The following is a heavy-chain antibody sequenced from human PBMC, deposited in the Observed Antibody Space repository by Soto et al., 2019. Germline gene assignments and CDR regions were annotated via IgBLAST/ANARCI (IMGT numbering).Heavy chain of an antibody. Sequence: GGSLRLSCAASGFTFSSYAMHWVRQAPGKGLEWVAVISYDGSNKYYADSVKGRFTISRDNSKNTLYLQMNSLRAEDTAVYYCARDPAEYQLPPDAFDIWGQGTMVTVSS. CDR3: ARDPAEYQLPPDAFDI. J-gene: IGHJ3*02. D-gene: IGHD2-2*01. V-gene: IGHV3-30-3*01. CDR1: GFTFSSYA. CDR2: ISYDGSNK.